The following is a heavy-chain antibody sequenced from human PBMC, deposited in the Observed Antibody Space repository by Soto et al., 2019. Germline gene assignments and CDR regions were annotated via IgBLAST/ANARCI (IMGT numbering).Heavy chain of an antibody. CDR1: GFTFGDYA. CDR3: TRELAATGY. CDR2: IRSKAYGGTT. J-gene: IGHJ4*02. V-gene: IGHV3-49*04. D-gene: IGHD2-15*01. Sequence: GGSLRLSCTASGFTFGDYAMSWVRQAPGKGLEWVGFIRSKAYGGTTEYAASVKGRFTISRDDSKSIAYLQMNSLKTEDTAVYYCTRELAATGYWGQGTLVTVSS.